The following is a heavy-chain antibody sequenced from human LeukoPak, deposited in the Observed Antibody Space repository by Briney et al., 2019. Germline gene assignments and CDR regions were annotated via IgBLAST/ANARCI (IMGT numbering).Heavy chain of an antibody. CDR1: GGSISSYY. D-gene: IGHD3-10*01. J-gene: IGHJ5*02. CDR2: IYYSGST. V-gene: IGHV4-59*01. Sequence: PSETLSLTCTVSGGSISSYYWSWIRQPPGKGLEWIGYIYYSGSTNYNPSLKSRVTISVDTSKNQFSLKLSSVTAADTAVYYCARLEPFGELGGGFDHWGQGTLVTVSS. CDR3: ARLEPFGELGGGFDH.